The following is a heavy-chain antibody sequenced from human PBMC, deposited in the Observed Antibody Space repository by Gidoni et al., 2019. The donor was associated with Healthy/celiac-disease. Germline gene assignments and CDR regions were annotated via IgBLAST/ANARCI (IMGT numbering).Heavy chain of an antibody. CDR3: AREPRMGYSYGSYY. V-gene: IGHV3-66*01. CDR2: MYSGGST. J-gene: IGHJ4*02. CDR1: GFPDSSTY. D-gene: IGHD5-18*01. Sequence: EVQLGESGGGLAQPGGSLRLSCAAPGFPDSSTYMSWCRQAPEKGLEWVSVMYSGGSTYYADSVKGRFTISRDNSKNTLYLQMNSLRAEDTAVYYCAREPRMGYSYGSYYWGQGTLVTVSS.